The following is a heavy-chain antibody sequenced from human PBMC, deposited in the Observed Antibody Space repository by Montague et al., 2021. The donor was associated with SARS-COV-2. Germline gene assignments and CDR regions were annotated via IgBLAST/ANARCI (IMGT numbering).Heavy chain of an antibody. CDR1: GDSISSATYY. D-gene: IGHD3/OR15-3a*01. CDR3: AGRLTGLAPPYDP. V-gene: IGHV4-39*01. CDR2: IYYSGST. J-gene: IGHJ5*02. Sequence: SETLSLTCAVSGDSISSATYYWAWIRQPPGRGLEWIGNIYYSGSTMYNPSLKSRVTMSVDTSKNQFSLHLNLVTAADTAVYYCAGRLTGLAPPYDPWGQGTLVIGSS.